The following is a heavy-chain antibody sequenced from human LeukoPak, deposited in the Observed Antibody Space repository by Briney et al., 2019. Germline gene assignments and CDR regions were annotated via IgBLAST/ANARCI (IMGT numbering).Heavy chain of an antibody. D-gene: IGHD2-2*01. Sequence: GASVTVSCTASGYTFTSYGISWVRQAPGQGLEWMGWISAYNGNTNYAQKLQGRVTMTTDTSTSTAYMELRSLRSDDTAVYYCARSYCSSTSCYYYYYYGMDVWGQGTTVTASS. CDR1: GYTFTSYG. J-gene: IGHJ6*02. V-gene: IGHV1-18*01. CDR2: ISAYNGNT. CDR3: ARSYCSSTSCYYYYYYGMDV.